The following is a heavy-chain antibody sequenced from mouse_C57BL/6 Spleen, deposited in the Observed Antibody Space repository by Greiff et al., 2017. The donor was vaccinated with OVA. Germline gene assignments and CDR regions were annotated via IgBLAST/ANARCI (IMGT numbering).Heavy chain of an antibody. CDR3: ARSYLGFDY. CDR1: GYTFTSYG. J-gene: IGHJ2*01. V-gene: IGHV1-81*01. Sequence: QVQLKESGAELARPGASVKLSCKASGYTFTSYGISWVKQRTGQGLEWIGEIYPRSGNTYYYEKFKGKATLTADKSSSTAYMELRSLTSEDSAVYFCARSYLGFDYWGQGTTLTVSS. D-gene: IGHD2-10*01. CDR2: IYPRSGNT.